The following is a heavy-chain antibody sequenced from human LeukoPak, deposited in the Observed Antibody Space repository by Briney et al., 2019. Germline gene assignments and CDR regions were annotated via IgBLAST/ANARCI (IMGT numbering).Heavy chain of an antibody. D-gene: IGHD3-3*01. Sequence: GGSLRLSCAASGFTFSSYAMSWVRQAPGKGLEWVSVIYSGGSTYYADSVKGRFTISRHNSKNTLYLQMNSLRAEDTAVYYCARGSSSDPHTYYDFWSGYWPNTFVDNWFDPWGQGTLVTVSS. CDR2: IYSGGST. CDR1: GFTFSSYA. CDR3: ARGSSSDPHTYYDFWSGYWPNTFVDNWFDP. J-gene: IGHJ5*02. V-gene: IGHV3-53*04.